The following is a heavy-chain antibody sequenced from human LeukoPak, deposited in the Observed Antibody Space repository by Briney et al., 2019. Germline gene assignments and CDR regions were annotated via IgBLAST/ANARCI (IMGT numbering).Heavy chain of an antibody. V-gene: IGHV1-2*02. Sequence: ASVKVSCKASGYTFTGYYMHWVRQAPGQGLEWMGWINPNSGGTNYAQKFQGRVTMTRDTSISTAYMELSRLRSDDTAVYYCAREYRITVIVRRGAFDIWGQGTMVTASS. D-gene: IGHD3-22*01. J-gene: IGHJ3*02. CDR2: INPNSGGT. CDR3: AREYRITVIVRRGAFDI. CDR1: GYTFTGYY.